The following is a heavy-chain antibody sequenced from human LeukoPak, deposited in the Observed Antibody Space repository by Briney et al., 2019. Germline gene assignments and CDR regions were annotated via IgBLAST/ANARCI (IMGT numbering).Heavy chain of an antibody. D-gene: IGHD6-13*01. J-gene: IGHJ1*01. Sequence: SETLSLTCTVSGGSISSSSYYWGWIRQPPGKGLEWIGSIYYSGSTYYNPSLKSRVTISVDTSKNQFSLKLSSVTAADTAVYYCARAEGAAAASLFQHWGQGTLVTVSS. V-gene: IGHV4-39*07. CDR3: ARAEGAAAASLFQH. CDR2: IYYSGST. CDR1: GGSISSSSYY.